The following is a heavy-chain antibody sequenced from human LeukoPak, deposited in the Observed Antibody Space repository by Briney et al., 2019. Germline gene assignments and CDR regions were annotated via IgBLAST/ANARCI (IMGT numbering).Heavy chain of an antibody. Sequence: GAVKVSCKASVYTFTSYVINWVRQATGQRLELVGGMNPKSGNTGYAQKFQRRVPMTRNTSISRAYMELSRPRSEDTAVYYCARGFAYSSSWFRYYYYYGRDVWAQGTGVRVS. V-gene: IGHV1-8*01. D-gene: IGHD6-13*01. CDR2: MNPKSGNT. CDR1: VYTFTSYV. CDR3: ARGFAYSSSWFRYYYYYGRDV. J-gene: IGHJ6*02.